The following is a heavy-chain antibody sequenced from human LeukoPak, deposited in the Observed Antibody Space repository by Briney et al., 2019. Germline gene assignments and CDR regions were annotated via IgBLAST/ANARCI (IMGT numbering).Heavy chain of an antibody. CDR1: GYTFTNYA. D-gene: IGHD2-15*01. Sequence: ASVKVSCKASGYTFTNYAFHWVRQAPGQRLEWLGWINAGNDDTKYSQKFQARVTITRDTSASTVYMELSSLTSDDTAVYYCARERWHCRGNDCYSVYYYGPDVWGQGTTVTVSS. CDR2: INAGNDDT. V-gene: IGHV1-3*01. CDR3: ARERWHCRGNDCYSVYYYGPDV. J-gene: IGHJ6*02.